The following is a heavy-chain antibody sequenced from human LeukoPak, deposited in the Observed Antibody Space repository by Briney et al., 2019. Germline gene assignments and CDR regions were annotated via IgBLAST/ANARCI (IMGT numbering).Heavy chain of an antibody. Sequence: SETLSLTCAVYGGSFSGYYWSWIRQPPGKGLEWIGEINHSGSTNYNPSLRSRVTMSVDTSKNQISLKLTSVTAADTAVYYCARGTAAASGSLDYWGQGTLVTVSS. J-gene: IGHJ4*02. D-gene: IGHD1-14*01. CDR3: ARGTAAASGSLDY. CDR1: GGSFSGYY. V-gene: IGHV4-34*01. CDR2: INHSGST.